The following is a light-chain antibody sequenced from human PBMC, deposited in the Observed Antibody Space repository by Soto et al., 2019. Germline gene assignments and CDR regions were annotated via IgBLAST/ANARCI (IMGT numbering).Light chain of an antibody. Sequence: QSALTQPASVSGSPGQSITISCTGTSSDVGSYNLVSWYQQHPGKAPKLMISEDSKRPSGVSNRFSGSKSGNTASLTISGLQAEDEADYYCSSYAGSTTYVVFGRGTKLTVL. CDR1: SSDVGSYNL. CDR3: SSYAGSTTYVV. CDR2: EDS. V-gene: IGLV2-23*01. J-gene: IGLJ2*01.